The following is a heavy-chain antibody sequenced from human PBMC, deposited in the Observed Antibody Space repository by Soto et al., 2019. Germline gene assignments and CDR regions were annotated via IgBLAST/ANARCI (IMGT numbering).Heavy chain of an antibody. D-gene: IGHD2-2*01. CDR1: GYTFTNYA. Sequence: ASVKVSCTASGYTFTNYAMHWVRQAPGQRLEWMGWINAGNGNTKYSQKFQGRVTITRDTSASTAYMELSSLRSEDTAVYYCARDLISDIVVVPAAKGIHSGYYYYGMDVWGQGTTVTVSS. V-gene: IGHV1-3*01. CDR3: ARDLISDIVVVPAAKGIHSGYYYYGMDV. J-gene: IGHJ6*02. CDR2: INAGNGNT.